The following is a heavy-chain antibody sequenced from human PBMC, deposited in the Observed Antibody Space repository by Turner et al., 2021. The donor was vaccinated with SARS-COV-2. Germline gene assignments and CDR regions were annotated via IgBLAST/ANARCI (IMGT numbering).Heavy chain of an antibody. V-gene: IGHV1-46*01. CDR2: INPSGGST. D-gene: IGHD2-8*02. Sequence: QVQLVQSGAEVEKPGASVKVSCKASGYTFTSFYMHLVRQAPGQGLDWMERINPSGGSTNYAQKFQGRVTMTRDTSTSTVYMELSSLRSEDTAVYYCASSLPAPGGVPGRLNYWGQGALVTVSS. J-gene: IGHJ4*02. CDR1: GYTFTSFY. CDR3: ASSLPAPGGVPGRLNY.